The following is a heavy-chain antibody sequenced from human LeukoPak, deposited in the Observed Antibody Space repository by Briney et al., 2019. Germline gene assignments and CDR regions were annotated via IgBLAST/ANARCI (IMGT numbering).Heavy chain of an antibody. D-gene: IGHD2-2*01. CDR1: GYTFTSYG. V-gene: IGHV1-18*01. Sequence: ASVKVSCKASGYTFTSYGISWVRQAPGQGLEWMGWISAYNGNTNYAQKLQGRVTMTTDTSTSTAYMELRSLRSDDTAVYYCAREISDIVVVPAAMRYNWFDPWGQGILVTVSS. CDR2: ISAYNGNT. CDR3: AREISDIVVVPAAMRYNWFDP. J-gene: IGHJ5*02.